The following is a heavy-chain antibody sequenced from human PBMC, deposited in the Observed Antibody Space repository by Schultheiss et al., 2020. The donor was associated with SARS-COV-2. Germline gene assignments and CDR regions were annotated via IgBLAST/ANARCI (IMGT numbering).Heavy chain of an antibody. J-gene: IGHJ4*02. D-gene: IGHD4-23*01. CDR3: ARTTVAPPDY. V-gene: IGHV4-34*01. CDR1: GGSISSYY. CDR2: INHSGST. Sequence: SETLSLTCTVSGGSISSYYWSWIRQPPGKGLEWIGEINHSGSTNYNPSLKSRVTISVDTSKNHFSLKLSSVTAADTAVYYCARTTVAPPDYWGQGTLVTVSS.